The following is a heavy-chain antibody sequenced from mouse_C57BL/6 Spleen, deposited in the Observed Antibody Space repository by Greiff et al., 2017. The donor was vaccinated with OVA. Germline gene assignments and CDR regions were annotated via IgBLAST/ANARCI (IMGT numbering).Heavy chain of an antibody. V-gene: IGHV1-52*01. Sequence: VQLQQPGAELVRPGSSVKLSCKASGYTFTSYWMHWVKQRPIQGLEWIGNIDPSDSETHYNQKFKDKATLTVDKSSSTAYMQLSSLTSEDSAVYYCARWGGSTDAMDYWGQGTSVTVSS. CDR2: IDPSDSET. CDR1: GYTFTSYW. D-gene: IGHD1-1*01. CDR3: ARWGGSTDAMDY. J-gene: IGHJ4*01.